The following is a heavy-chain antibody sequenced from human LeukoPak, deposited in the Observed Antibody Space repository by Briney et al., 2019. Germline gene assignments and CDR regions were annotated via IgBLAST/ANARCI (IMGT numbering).Heavy chain of an antibody. V-gene: IGHV5-51*01. CDR3: AGAYSGIWSGFDP. CDR2: IYPGDSDT. Sequence: GESLKIFCKGSGYSFTRYWIGWVRQMPGKGLEWMGIIYPGDSDTRYSPFFQGQVTISADKSISTAYLQWSSLKASDTAMYYCAGAYSGIWSGFDPWGQGTLVTVSS. CDR1: GYSFTRYW. J-gene: IGHJ5*02. D-gene: IGHD6-13*01.